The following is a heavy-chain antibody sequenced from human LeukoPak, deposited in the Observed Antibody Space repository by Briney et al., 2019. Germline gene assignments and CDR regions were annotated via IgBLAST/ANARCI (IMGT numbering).Heavy chain of an antibody. CDR2: ISSSSSYT. Sequence: GGSLRLSCAASGFTFSSYSMNWVRQAPGKGLEWVSSISSSSSYTYYADSVKGRFTISRDNAKNSLYLQMNSLRAEDTAVYYCARAPPAGDSDWLDYYYMDVWGKGTTVTVSS. CDR3: ARAPPAGDSDWLDYYYMDV. D-gene: IGHD3-9*01. CDR1: GFTFSSYS. J-gene: IGHJ6*03. V-gene: IGHV3-21*04.